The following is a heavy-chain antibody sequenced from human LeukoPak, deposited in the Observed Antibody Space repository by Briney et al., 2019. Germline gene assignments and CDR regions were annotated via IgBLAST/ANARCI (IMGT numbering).Heavy chain of an antibody. V-gene: IGHV3-11*04. CDR3: ASSGSYRFDY. CDR1: GGSISSSYYY. D-gene: IGHD1-26*01. J-gene: IGHJ4*02. CDR2: ITASGTAM. Sequence: NSSETLSLTCTVSGGSISSSYYYWGWIRQAPGKGLEWVSHITASGTAMFYADSVKGRFTISRDNAKNSLYLQMNSLRDEDTAVYYCASSGSYRFDYWGQGTLVTVSS.